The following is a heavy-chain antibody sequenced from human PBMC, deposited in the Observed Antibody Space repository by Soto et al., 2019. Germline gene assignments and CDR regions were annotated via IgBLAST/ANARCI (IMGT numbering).Heavy chain of an antibody. V-gene: IGHV1-2*04. CDR2: INPNSGGT. CDR3: ARDANWNDFRPYYYMDV. Sequence: ASVKVSCKASGYTFTGYYMHWVRQAPGQGLEWMGWINPNSGGTNYAQKFQGWVTMTRDTSISTAYMELSRLRSDDTAVYYCARDANWNDFRPYYYMDVWGKGTTVTVSS. J-gene: IGHJ6*03. CDR1: GYTFTGYY. D-gene: IGHD1-1*01.